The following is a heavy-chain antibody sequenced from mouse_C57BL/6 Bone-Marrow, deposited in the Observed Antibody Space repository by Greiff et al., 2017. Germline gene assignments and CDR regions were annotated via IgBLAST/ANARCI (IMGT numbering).Heavy chain of an antibody. D-gene: IGHD3-2*02. CDR2: ISYDGSN. J-gene: IGHJ3*01. V-gene: IGHV3-6*01. Sequence: EVQLQESGPGLVKPSQSLSLTCSVTGYSITSGYYWNWIRQFPGNKLEWMGYISYDGSNNYNPSLKNRISITRDTSKNQFFLKLNSVTTEDTATYYCARNEDSSGFAWFAYWGQGTLVTVSA. CDR1: GYSITSGYY. CDR3: ARNEDSSGFAWFAY.